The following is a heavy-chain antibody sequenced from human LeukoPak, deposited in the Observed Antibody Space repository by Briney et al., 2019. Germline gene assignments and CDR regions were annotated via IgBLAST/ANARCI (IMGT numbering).Heavy chain of an antibody. D-gene: IGHD3-10*01. CDR2: ISYDGSNK. J-gene: IGHJ4*02. CDR1: GFTFSSYA. CDR3: ASGHRGPFGGY. Sequence: GGSLRLSCAASGFTFSSYAMHWVRQAPGKGLEWVAVISYDGSNKYYADSVKGRFTISRDNSKNTLYLQMNSLRAEDTAVYYCASGHRGPFGGYWGQGTLVTVSS. V-gene: IGHV3-30-3*01.